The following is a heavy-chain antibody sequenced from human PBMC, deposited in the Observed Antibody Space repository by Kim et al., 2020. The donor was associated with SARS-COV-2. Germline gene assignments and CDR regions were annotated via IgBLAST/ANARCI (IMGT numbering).Heavy chain of an antibody. J-gene: IGHJ6*02. V-gene: IGHV4-59*01. Sequence: SETLSLTCTVSGGSISSYYWSWIRQPPGKGLEWIGYIYYSGSTNYNPSLKSRVTISVDTSKNQFSLKLSSVTAADTAVYYCARDPGWNGYYYGMDVWGQGTTVTVSS. CDR1: GGSISSYY. CDR2: IYYSGST. D-gene: IGHD1-1*01. CDR3: ARDPGWNGYYYGMDV.